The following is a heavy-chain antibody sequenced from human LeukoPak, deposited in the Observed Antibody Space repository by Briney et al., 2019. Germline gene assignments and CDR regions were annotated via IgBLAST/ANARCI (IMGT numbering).Heavy chain of an antibody. Sequence: AGSLRLSCAASGVTFSSDSKNWVRQAPGQGLGLVSSVCSSSSYIYYADPVKGRLTISRDNAKNSLYPQINSLRAADTAVVYYARDANYYDSRRTLGYWGQGPLVPVSS. CDR3: ARDANYYDSRRTLGY. J-gene: IGHJ4*02. CDR1: GVTFSSDS. CDR2: VCSSSSYI. D-gene: IGHD3-22*01. V-gene: IGHV3-21*01.